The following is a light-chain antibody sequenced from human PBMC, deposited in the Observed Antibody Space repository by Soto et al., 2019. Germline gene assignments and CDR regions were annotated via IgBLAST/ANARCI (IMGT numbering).Light chain of an antibody. J-gene: IGLJ3*02. CDR2: GIT. V-gene: IGLV1-40*01. Sequence: QSALTQPPSVSGAPGQRVTISCTGSSSNIGAGYDVHWYKQLPGTAPKIIIYGITNRPSGVPDRFSGSKSGTSASLAITGLQAEDEADYYCQSYDRSLSGWVFGGGTKLTVL. CDR3: QSYDRSLSGWV. CDR1: SSNIGAGYD.